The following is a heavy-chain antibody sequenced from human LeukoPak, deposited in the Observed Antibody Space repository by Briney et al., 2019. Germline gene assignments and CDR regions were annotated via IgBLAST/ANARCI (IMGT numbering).Heavy chain of an antibody. CDR1: GFTFSNYA. Sequence: GRSLRLSCAASGFTFSNYAMHWVRQAPGKGLEWVAVISYDGSNKYYADSVKGRFTISRDNSKNTLYLQMNSLRAEDTAVYYCANPTHDFWSGYSSYWGQGTLVTVSS. D-gene: IGHD3-3*01. V-gene: IGHV3-30-3*01. CDR3: ANPTHDFWSGYSSY. CDR2: ISYDGSNK. J-gene: IGHJ4*02.